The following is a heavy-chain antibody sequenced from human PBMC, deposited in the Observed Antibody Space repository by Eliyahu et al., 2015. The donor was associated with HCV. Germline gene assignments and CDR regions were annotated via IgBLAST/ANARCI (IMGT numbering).Heavy chain of an antibody. D-gene: IGHD3-9*01. J-gene: IGHJ5*01. Sequence: QLQLQESGPGLVKPSETLSLSCIVSEGSIAGSTYYWGWIRQPPGKGLEWIGSIYSSGSTYHNPSLKSRVTISVDTSENQFSLNLDSVTADDTAIYYCARHRSGYYDILTGANWFDSWGQGSLVTVSS. CDR2: IYSSGST. CDR3: ARHRSGYYDILTGANWFDS. CDR1: EGSIAGSTYY. V-gene: IGHV4-39*01.